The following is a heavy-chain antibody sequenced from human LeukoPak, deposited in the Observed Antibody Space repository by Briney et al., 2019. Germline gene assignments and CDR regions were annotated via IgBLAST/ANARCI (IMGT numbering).Heavy chain of an antibody. J-gene: IGHJ5*02. CDR1: GYTFTSNY. V-gene: IGHV1-46*01. D-gene: IGHD3-10*01. CDR3: APPWGVRGVILDWFDP. Sequence: ASVKVSCKASGYTFTSNYIHWVRQAPGQGLEWMGMIYPRDGSTSYAQKFQGRVTVTRDTSTSTVHMELSGLRSEDTAVYYCAPPWGVRGVILDWFDPWGQGTLVTVSS. CDR2: IYPRDGST.